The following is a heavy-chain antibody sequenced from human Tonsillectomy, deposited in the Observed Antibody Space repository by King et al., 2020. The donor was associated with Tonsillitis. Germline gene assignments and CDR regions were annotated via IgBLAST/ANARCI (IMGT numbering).Heavy chain of an antibody. J-gene: IGHJ4*02. V-gene: IGHV3-30*18. CDR2: TSYDGSYR. CDR3: AKQGDSKVGITSDY. CDR1: GFTFGDNG. D-gene: IGHD1-26*01. Sequence: VQLVESGGGVVQPGRSLKLSCATSGFTFGDNGMHWVRQAPGKGLEWVAVTSYDGSYRLYGDSVRGRFMISRDNSKNTLYLQMNGLRVEDTAVYYCAKQGDSKVGITSDYWGRGTLVIVSS.